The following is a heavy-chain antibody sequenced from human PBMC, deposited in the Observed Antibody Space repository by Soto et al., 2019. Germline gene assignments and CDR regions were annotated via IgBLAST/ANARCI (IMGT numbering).Heavy chain of an antibody. CDR3: ARDRAVAGLRDV. D-gene: IGHD6-19*01. CDR2: IYSSGST. Sequence: SETLSLTCTVSGGSISSGDYYWSWIRQPPGKGLEWIGYIYSSGSTYYNPSLKSRVTISVDTSKNQFSLKLSSVTAADTAVYYCARDRAVAGLRDVWGQGTTVTVSS. V-gene: IGHV4-30-4*01. CDR1: GGSISSGDYY. J-gene: IGHJ6*02.